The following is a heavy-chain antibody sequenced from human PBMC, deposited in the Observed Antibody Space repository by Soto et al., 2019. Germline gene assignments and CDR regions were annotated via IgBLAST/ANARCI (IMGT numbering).Heavy chain of an antibody. CDR3: ATTLVVPVDPLSFDP. Sequence: XELLKVSWQCSGYSFTSYWIGLVLQMPGKGLEWMGIIYPGDSDTRYSPSFQGQVTISADKSISTAYLQWSSLKASDTAMYYCATTLVVPVDPLSFDPWGQGTLVTVSS. D-gene: IGHD2-2*01. V-gene: IGHV5-51*01. J-gene: IGHJ5*02. CDR2: IYPGDSDT. CDR1: GYSFTSYW.